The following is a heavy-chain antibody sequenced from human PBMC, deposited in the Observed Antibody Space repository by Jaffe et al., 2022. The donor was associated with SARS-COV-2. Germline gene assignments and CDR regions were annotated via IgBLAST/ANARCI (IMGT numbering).Heavy chain of an antibody. Sequence: QVQLVQSGAEVKKPGSSVKVSCKASGGTFSSYAISWVRQAPGQGLEWMGGIIPIFGTANYAQKFQGRVTITADESTSTAYMELSSLRSEDTAVYYCARDGHYYGSGSQRYHSSAFDIWGQGTMVTVSS. CDR1: GGTFSSYA. D-gene: IGHD3-10*01. J-gene: IGHJ3*02. CDR3: ARDGHYYGSGSQRYHSSAFDI. V-gene: IGHV1-69*01. CDR2: IIPIFGTA.